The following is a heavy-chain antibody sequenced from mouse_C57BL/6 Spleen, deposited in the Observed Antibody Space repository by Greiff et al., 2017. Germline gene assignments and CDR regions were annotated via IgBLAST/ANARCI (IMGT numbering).Heavy chain of an antibody. V-gene: IGHV1-50*01. CDR1: GYTFTSYW. Sequence: QVQLQQPGAELVKPGASVKLSCKASGYTFTSYWMQWVKQRPGQGLEWIGEIDPSDSYTNYNQKFKGKATLTVDTSSSTAYMQLSSLTSEDSAVYFCARGHSYGSSYDYAMDYWGQGTSVTVSS. J-gene: IGHJ4*01. CDR2: IDPSDSYT. CDR3: ARGHSYGSSYDYAMDY. D-gene: IGHD1-1*01.